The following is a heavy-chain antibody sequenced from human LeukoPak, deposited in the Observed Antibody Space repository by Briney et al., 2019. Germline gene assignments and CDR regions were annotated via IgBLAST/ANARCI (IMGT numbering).Heavy chain of an antibody. Sequence: PSETLSLTCAVSGYSISSGYYWGWIRQPPGEGLEWIGSIYHSGSTYYNPSLKSRVTISVDTSKNQFSLKLSSVTAADTAVYYCARQTEYYFDYWGQGTLVTVSS. CDR2: IYHSGST. CDR1: GYSISSGYY. CDR3: ARQTEYYFDY. V-gene: IGHV4-38-2*01. J-gene: IGHJ4*02.